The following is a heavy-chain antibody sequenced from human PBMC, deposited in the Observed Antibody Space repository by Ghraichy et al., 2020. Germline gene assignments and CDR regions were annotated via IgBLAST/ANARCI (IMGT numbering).Heavy chain of an antibody. CDR3: AKSRWDPGYSNSWYYFDY. CDR2: ISYDGRSQ. CDR1: GFTFSGYG. D-gene: IGHD6-13*01. J-gene: IGHJ4*02. Sequence: GGSLRLACAASGFTFSGYGMHWVRQAPGKGLEWVAVISYDGRSQYYADSVKGRFTISRDNSKNTLYLQMNSLRAEDTAVYYCAKSRWDPGYSNSWYYFDYWGQGTLVTVSS. V-gene: IGHV3-30*18.